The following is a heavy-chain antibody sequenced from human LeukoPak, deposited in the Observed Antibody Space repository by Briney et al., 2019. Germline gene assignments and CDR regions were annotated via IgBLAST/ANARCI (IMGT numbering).Heavy chain of an antibody. CDR1: GGTFSSYA. D-gene: IGHD2-2*01. CDR3: ARDLGYCSSTSCSYNWFDP. CDR2: IIPILGIA. Sequence: SVKVSCKASGGTFSSYAISWVRQAPGQGLEWMGRIIPILGIANYAQKFQGRVTITADKSTSTAYMELSSLRSEDTAVYYCARDLGYCSSTSCSYNWFDPWGQGTLVPVSS. V-gene: IGHV1-69*04. J-gene: IGHJ5*02.